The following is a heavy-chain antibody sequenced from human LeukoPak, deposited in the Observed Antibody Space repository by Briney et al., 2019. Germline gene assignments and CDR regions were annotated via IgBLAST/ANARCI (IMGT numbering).Heavy chain of an antibody. J-gene: IGHJ6*02. CDR2: IYYSGST. CDR3: ARHGLGRPYYGMDV. D-gene: IGHD1-26*01. V-gene: IGHV4-59*08. CDR1: GGSISSYY. Sequence: SETLSLTCTVSGGSISSYYWSWIRQPPGKGLEWIGYIYYSGSTNYNSSLKSRVTISVDTSKNQFSLKLSSVAAADTAVYYCARHGLGRPYYGMDVWGQGTTVTVSS.